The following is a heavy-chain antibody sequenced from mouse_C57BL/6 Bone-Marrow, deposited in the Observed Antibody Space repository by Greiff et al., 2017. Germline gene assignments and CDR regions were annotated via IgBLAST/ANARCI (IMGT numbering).Heavy chain of an antibody. CDR1: GFNIKNTY. J-gene: IGHJ2*01. CDR3: AKAYDFDFDY. CDR2: IDPANANT. V-gene: IGHV14-3*01. Sequence: EVQLQQSVAELVRPGASVKLSCTASGFNIKNTYIHRVKQRPEQGLEWIGRIDPANANTKYAPKFQGKATITADTSSNTAYLQLSSLTSEDTAIYYCAKAYDFDFDYWGQGTTLTVSS. D-gene: IGHD2-4*01.